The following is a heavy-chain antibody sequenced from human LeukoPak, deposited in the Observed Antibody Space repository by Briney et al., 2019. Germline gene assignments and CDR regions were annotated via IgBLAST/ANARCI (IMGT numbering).Heavy chain of an antibody. CDR3: ASEGVVVPAAMSPLGY. CDR2: IIPIFGTA. J-gene: IGHJ4*02. V-gene: IGHV1-69*13. Sequence: SVKVSCKASGGTFSSYAMSWVRQAPGQGLEWMGEIIPIFGTANYAQKFQGRGTITADESTSTAYMELSSLRSEDTAVYYCASEGVVVPAAMSPLGYWGQGTLVTVSS. CDR1: GGTFSSYA. D-gene: IGHD2-2*01.